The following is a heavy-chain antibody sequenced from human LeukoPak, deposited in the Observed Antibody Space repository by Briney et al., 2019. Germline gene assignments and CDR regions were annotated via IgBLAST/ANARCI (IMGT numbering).Heavy chain of an antibody. V-gene: IGHV3-48*03. J-gene: IGHJ5*02. Sequence: GGSLRLSCAASGFTFSSYEMNWVRQAPGKGLEWVSYISSSGSTIYYADSVKGRFTISRDNAKNTLYLQMNSLRAEDTAVYYCARAPRYCSSTSCYTRFNWFDPWGQGTLVTVSS. CDR2: ISSSGSTI. D-gene: IGHD2-2*02. CDR1: GFTFSSYE. CDR3: ARAPRYCSSTSCYTRFNWFDP.